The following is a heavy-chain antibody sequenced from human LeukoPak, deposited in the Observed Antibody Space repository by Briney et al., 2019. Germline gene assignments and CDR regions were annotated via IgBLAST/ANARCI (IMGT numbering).Heavy chain of an antibody. V-gene: IGHV4-61*05. CDR3: ARGPDYYDY. CDR2: IYYSGST. D-gene: IGHD3-10*01. Sequence: SETLSLTCTVSGGSISSSSYYWGWIRQPPGKGLEWIGYIYYSGSTNYNPSLKSRVTISVDTSKNQFSLKLSSVTAADTAVYYCARGPDYYDYWGQGTLVTVSS. CDR1: GGSISSSSYY. J-gene: IGHJ4*02.